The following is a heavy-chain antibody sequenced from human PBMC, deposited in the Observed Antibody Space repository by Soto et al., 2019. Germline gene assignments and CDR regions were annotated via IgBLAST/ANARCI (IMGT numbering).Heavy chain of an antibody. CDR3: AKAIDDFWSGYYPYFDY. CDR1: GFTFISDA. J-gene: IGHJ4*02. D-gene: IGHD3-3*01. V-gene: IGHV3-23*01. CDR2: IRGSGGST. Sequence: EVQLLESGGCLVQPGGSLRLSCAASGFTFISDAMSWVRQAPGKGLEWVSAIRGSGGSTYYADSVKGRFTISRDNSKNTLYLQMNSLRAEDTAVYYRAKAIDDFWSGYYPYFDYWGQGTLVTVSS.